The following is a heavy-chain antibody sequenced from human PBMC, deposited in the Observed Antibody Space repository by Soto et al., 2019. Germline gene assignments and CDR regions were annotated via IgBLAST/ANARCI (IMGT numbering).Heavy chain of an antibody. D-gene: IGHD3-10*01. V-gene: IGHV1-69*13. Sequence: SVKVSCKASGGPYNSFAISWVRQAPGQGLEWIGGIIPVFGTATYAQKFKGRVTITAEESTSTAYMELSSLTSEDTAVYYCARFLGGAGSYYGGQNYNYYNGMDVWGQGTTVTVSS. J-gene: IGHJ6*02. CDR1: GGPYNSFA. CDR2: IIPVFGTA. CDR3: ARFLGGAGSYYGGQNYNYYNGMDV.